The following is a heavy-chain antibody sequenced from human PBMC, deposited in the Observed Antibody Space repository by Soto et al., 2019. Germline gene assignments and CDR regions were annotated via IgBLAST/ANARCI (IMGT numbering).Heavy chain of an antibody. CDR1: GYTFTIYG. V-gene: IGHV1-18*04. Sequence: ASVTVSFTASGYTFTIYGISGLRQAPGQGLEWMGWISAYNGNTNYAQKLQGRVTMTTDTSTSTAYMELRSLRSDDTAVYYCARDHAVAFRQLDYWGQGTLVTVSS. J-gene: IGHJ4*02. D-gene: IGHD6-19*01. CDR2: ISAYNGNT. CDR3: ARDHAVAFRQLDY.